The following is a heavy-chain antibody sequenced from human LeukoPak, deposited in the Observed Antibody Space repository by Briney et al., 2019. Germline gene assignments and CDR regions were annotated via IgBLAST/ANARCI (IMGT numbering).Heavy chain of an antibody. CDR2: IYSDNT. CDR1: GFTFSSYW. J-gene: IGHJ6*03. V-gene: IGHV3-66*03. Sequence: GGSLRLSCAASGFTFSSYWMSWVRQAPGKGLEWVSFIYSDNTHYSDSVKGRFTTSRDNSKNILYLQMNSLRAEDTAVYYCAKDRCSNGIGCYYYYMDVWGKGTTVTISS. D-gene: IGHD2-8*01. CDR3: AKDRCSNGIGCYYYYMDV.